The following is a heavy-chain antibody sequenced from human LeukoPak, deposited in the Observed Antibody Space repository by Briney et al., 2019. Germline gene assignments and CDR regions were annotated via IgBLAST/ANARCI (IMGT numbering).Heavy chain of an antibody. V-gene: IGHV3-11*04. J-gene: IGHJ4*02. CDR1: GGPSSSYY. Sequence: KPSETLSLTCTVSGGPSSSYYWSWIRQPPGKGLEWISYISVSGSTIYYADSVKGRFTISRDNAKNSLYLQMNSLRAEDTAVYYCARDPSTTFGFGYWGQGTLVTVSS. CDR3: ARDPSTTFGFGY. CDR2: ISVSGSTI. D-gene: IGHD3-10*02.